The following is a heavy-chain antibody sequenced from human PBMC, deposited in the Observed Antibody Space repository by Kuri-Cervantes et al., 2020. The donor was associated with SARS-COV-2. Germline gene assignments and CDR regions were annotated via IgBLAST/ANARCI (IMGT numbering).Heavy chain of an antibody. CDR2: ISAYNGNT. J-gene: IGHJ4*02. CDR3: ARSYSSSRELDY. CDR1: GYTFPSYG. V-gene: IGHV1-18*01. D-gene: IGHD6-13*01. Sequence: ASLKVSCKASGYTFPSYGISWVRQAPGQGLEWMGWISAYNGNTNYAQKLQGRVTMTTDTSTSKAYMELRSLRSDDTAVYYCARSYSSSRELDYWGQGTLVTVSS.